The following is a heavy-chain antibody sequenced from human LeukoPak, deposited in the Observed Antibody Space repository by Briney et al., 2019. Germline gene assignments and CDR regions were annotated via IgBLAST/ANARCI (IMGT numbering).Heavy chain of an antibody. V-gene: IGHV4-4*07. CDR3: ARDRQMGMVTNDDAAFDI. Sequence: SETLSLTCTVSGGSISSYYWSWIRQPAGKGLEWIGRIYTSGSTNYNPSLKSRVTISVDTSKNQFSLKLSSVTAADTAVYYCARDRQMGMVTNDDAAFDIWGQGTMVTVSS. CDR1: GGSISSYY. J-gene: IGHJ3*02. D-gene: IGHD2-21*02. CDR2: IYTSGST.